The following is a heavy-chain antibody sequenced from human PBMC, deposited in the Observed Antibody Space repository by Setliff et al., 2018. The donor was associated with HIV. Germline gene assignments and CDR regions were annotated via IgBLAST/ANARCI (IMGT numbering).Heavy chain of an antibody. Sequence: KPGGSLRLSCAASGFTFSSFYMNWVRQAPGKGLEWVSSISSSSSYIYYADSVKGRFTISRDNAKNSLFLQMNSLRAEDTAVYYCARSSSWYGDAFDIWGQGTMVTVSS. V-gene: IGHV3-21*01. D-gene: IGHD6-13*01. CDR2: ISSSSSYI. J-gene: IGHJ3*02. CDR1: GFTFSSFY. CDR3: ARSSSWYGDAFDI.